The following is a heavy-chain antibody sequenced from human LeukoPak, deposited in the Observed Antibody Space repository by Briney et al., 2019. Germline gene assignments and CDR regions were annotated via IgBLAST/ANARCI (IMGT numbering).Heavy chain of an antibody. V-gene: IGHV4-59*12. Sequence: SETLSLTCTVSGGSISSYYWSWIRQPPGKGLEWIGYTYYSGSTNYNPSLKSRVTISVDTSKNQFSLKLSSVTAADTAVYYCARDGITFGAADYWGQGTLVTVSS. J-gene: IGHJ4*02. D-gene: IGHD3-16*01. CDR2: TYYSGST. CDR1: GGSISSYY. CDR3: ARDGITFGAADY.